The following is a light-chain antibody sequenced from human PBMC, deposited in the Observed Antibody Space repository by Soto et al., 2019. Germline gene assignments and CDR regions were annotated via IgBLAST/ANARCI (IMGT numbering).Light chain of an antibody. CDR2: EGS. V-gene: IGLV2-23*03. J-gene: IGLJ1*01. CDR1: SSDVGSYNL. CDR3: CSYAGSSTFYYV. Sequence: QSVLTQPASVSGSPGQSITISCTGTSSDVGSYNLVSWYQQHPGKAPKLMIYEGSKRPSGVSNRFSGSKSGNTASLTISGLQAEDEAHHYCCSYAGSSTFYYVFGTGTKVTVL.